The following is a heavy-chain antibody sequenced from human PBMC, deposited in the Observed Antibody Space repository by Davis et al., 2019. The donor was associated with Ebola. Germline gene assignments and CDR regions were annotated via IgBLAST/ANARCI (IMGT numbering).Heavy chain of an antibody. V-gene: IGHV5-51*01. J-gene: IGHJ4*02. Sequence: GESLKISCKGSRYTFSAYWIAWVRQMPGKGLEWMGIIYPGDSDTRYSPSFEGQVTISADKSTSTAYLQWSSLRASDTARYYCARQGPWAFDYWGQGTLVTVSS. CDR2: IYPGDSDT. CDR1: RYTFSAYW. D-gene: IGHD7-27*01. CDR3: ARQGPWAFDY.